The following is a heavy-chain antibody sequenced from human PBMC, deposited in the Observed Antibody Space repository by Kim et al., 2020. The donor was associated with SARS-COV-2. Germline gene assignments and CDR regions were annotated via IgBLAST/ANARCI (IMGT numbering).Heavy chain of an antibody. V-gene: IGHV3-30*04. CDR2: ISYDGSNK. Sequence: GGSLRLSCAASGFTFSSYAMHWVRQAPGKGLEWVAVISYDGSNKYYADSVKGRFTISRDNSKNTLYLQMNSLRAEDTAVYYCAREDRYAVVGFDYWGQGTLVTVSS. CDR1: GFTFSSYA. J-gene: IGHJ4*02. D-gene: IGHD1-26*01. CDR3: AREDRYAVVGFDY.